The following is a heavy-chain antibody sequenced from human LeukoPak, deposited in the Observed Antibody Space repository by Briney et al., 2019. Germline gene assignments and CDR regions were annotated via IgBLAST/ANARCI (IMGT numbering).Heavy chain of an antibody. V-gene: IGHV4-34*01. J-gene: IGHJ3*02. Sequence: PSETLSLTCAVYGGSFSGYYWSWIRQPPGKGLEWIGEINHSGSTNYNPSLKSRVTISVDTSKNQFSLKLSSVTAADTAVYYCARVRTVIFGSGRGAFDIWGQGTMVTVSS. D-gene: IGHD3-22*01. CDR1: GGSFSGYY. CDR2: INHSGST. CDR3: ARVRTVIFGSGRGAFDI.